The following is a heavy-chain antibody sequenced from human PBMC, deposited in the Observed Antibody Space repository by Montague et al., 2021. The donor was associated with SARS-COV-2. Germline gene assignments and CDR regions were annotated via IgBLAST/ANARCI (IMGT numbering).Heavy chain of an antibody. Sequence: TLSLTCTVSGGSISSGSYYWSWIRQPAGKGLEWVGRIDTSGSTNYXXXVKSRVTISVDTSKNQFSLKLSSVTAADTTVYYCARGVLRYFDWTSPFDYWGQGTLVTVSS. D-gene: IGHD3-9*01. J-gene: IGHJ4*02. CDR1: GGSISSGSYY. CDR3: ARGVLRYFDWTSPFDY. CDR2: IDTSGST. V-gene: IGHV4-61*02.